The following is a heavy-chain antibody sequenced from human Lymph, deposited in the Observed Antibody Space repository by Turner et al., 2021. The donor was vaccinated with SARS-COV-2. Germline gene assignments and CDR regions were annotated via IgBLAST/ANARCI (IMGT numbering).Heavy chain of an antibody. V-gene: IGHV3-66*01. CDR2: LYSGGST. CDR1: GVTVSRNY. D-gene: IGHD3-10*01. J-gene: IGHJ3*02. CDR3: ARDFREGAFDI. Sequence: EVQLVESGGGLVQPGGSLRLSCAASGVTVSRNYMSWVRQAPGEGLEWVAVLYSGGSTFYADSVKGRFTISRDNSKNTLYVQMNSLRAEDTAVYYCARDFREGAFDIWGQGTMVTISS.